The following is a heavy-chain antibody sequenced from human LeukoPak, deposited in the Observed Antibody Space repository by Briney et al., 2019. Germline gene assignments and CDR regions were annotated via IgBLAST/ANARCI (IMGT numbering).Heavy chain of an antibody. J-gene: IGHJ4*02. Sequence: ASVKVSCKASGGTFSSYAISWVRQPPGQGLEWMGGIIPIFGTANYAQKFQGRVTITADKSTSTAYMELSSLRSEDTAVYYCARGPDYYDSSGYFFDYWGQGTLVTVSS. CDR1: GGTFSSYA. D-gene: IGHD3-22*01. CDR2: IIPIFGTA. CDR3: ARGPDYYDSSGYFFDY. V-gene: IGHV1-69*06.